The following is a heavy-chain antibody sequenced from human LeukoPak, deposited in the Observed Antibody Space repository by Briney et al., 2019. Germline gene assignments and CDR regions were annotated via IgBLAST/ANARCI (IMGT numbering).Heavy chain of an antibody. CDR3: AAGVVAATFDY. CDR2: INDSGGST. Sequence: GGSLRLSCAAPGFTFSSYAMTWVRQAPGKGLEWVSSINDSGGSTYCADSMKGRFTISRDNSKNTLYLQMNSLRAEDTAVYYCAAGVVAATFDYWGQGALVTVSS. D-gene: IGHD2-15*01. J-gene: IGHJ4*02. V-gene: IGHV3-23*01. CDR1: GFTFSSYA.